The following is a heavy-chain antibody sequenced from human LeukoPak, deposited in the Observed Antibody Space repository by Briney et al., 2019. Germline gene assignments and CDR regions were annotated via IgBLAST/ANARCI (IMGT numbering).Heavy chain of an antibody. CDR3: ARGITGYSGYDY. V-gene: IGHV3-66*01. CDR1: GGSISSSNW. J-gene: IGHJ4*02. Sequence: PSGTLSLTCAVSGGSISSSNWWSWVRQAPGKGLEWVSVYYNSDNTHHADSVKGRFSISRDNSKNTLYLQMNSLRAEDTAVYYCARGITGYSGYDYWGQGTLVTVSS. D-gene: IGHD5-12*01. CDR2: YYNSDNT.